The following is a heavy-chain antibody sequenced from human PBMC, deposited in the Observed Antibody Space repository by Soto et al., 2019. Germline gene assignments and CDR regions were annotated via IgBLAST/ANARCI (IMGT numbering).Heavy chain of an antibody. CDR1: GFTFSSYA. J-gene: IGHJ4*02. D-gene: IGHD2-15*01. V-gene: IGHV3-23*01. Sequence: GGSLRLSCAASGFTFSSYAMSWVRQAPGKGLEWVSAISGSGGSTYYADSVKGRFTISRDNSKNTLYLQMNSLRAEDTAVYYCAKIRRGYCSGGSCYVNYFDYWGQGTLVTVSS. CDR2: ISGSGGST. CDR3: AKIRRGYCSGGSCYVNYFDY.